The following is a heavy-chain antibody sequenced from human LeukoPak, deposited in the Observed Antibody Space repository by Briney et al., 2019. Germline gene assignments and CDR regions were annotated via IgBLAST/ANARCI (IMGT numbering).Heavy chain of an antibody. V-gene: IGHV3-48*03. Sequence: GGSLRLSCAASGFTFSSYETNWVRQAPGKGLEWVSYISSSGSTIYYADPVKGRFTISRDNAKNSLYLQMNSLRAEDTALYYCARGDITMIVVVVDDDAFDIWGQGTMVTVSS. CDR3: ARGDITMIVVVVDDDAFDI. D-gene: IGHD3-22*01. CDR2: ISSSGSTI. CDR1: GFTFSSYE. J-gene: IGHJ3*02.